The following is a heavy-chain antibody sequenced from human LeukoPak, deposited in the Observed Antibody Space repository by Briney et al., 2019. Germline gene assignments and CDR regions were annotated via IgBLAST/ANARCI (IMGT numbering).Heavy chain of an antibody. V-gene: IGHV1-46*01. CDR1: GYTFTDYY. CDR3: ARERHGDYDAFDI. D-gene: IGHD4-17*01. J-gene: IGHJ3*02. Sequence: GASVKVSCKASGYTFTDYYMHWVRQAPGQGLEWMGIINPSGGSTSYAQKFQGRVTMTRDTSTSTVYMELSSLRSEDTAVYYCARERHGDYDAFDIWGQGTMVTVSS. CDR2: INPSGGST.